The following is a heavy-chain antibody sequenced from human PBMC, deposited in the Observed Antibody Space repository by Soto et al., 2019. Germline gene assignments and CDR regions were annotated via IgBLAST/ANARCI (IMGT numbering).Heavy chain of an antibody. CDR1: GYTFTSYD. Sequence: GASVKVSCKASGYTFTSYDINWVRQATGQGLERMGWMNPNSGNTGYAQKFQGRDTMTRNTSISTAYMELSSLRSEDTAVYYCARGRVFWSGYHYYYMDVWGKGTTVTVSS. CDR3: ARGRVFWSGYHYYYMDV. V-gene: IGHV1-8*01. J-gene: IGHJ6*03. CDR2: MNPNSGNT. D-gene: IGHD3-3*01.